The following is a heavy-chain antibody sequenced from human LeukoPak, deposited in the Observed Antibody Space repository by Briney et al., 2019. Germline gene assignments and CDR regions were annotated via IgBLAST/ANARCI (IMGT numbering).Heavy chain of an antibody. J-gene: IGHJ4*02. D-gene: IGHD5-18*01. Sequence: ASVKVSCKASGYTFTGYYMHWVRQAPGQGLEWMGRINPNSGVTNYAQKFQGRVTMTRDTSISTAYMELSRLRSDDTAVYYCAIAIKDSYGFGWGQGTLVTVSS. CDR2: INPNSGVT. V-gene: IGHV1-2*06. CDR3: AIAIKDSYGFG. CDR1: GYTFTGYY.